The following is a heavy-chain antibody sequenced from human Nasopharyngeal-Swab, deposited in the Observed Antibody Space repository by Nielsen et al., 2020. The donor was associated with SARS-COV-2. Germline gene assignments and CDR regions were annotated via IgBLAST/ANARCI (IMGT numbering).Heavy chain of an antibody. CDR3: ARDPGPADYDFWSGYPGGMDV. Sequence: GGSLRLSCAASGITFSSYSMNWVRQAPGKGLEWVSSISSSSSYIYYADSVKCRFTISRNNAKNSLYLQMNSLRAEDTAVYYCARDPGPADYDFWSGYPGGMDVWGQGTTVTVSS. CDR1: GITFSSYS. J-gene: IGHJ6*02. V-gene: IGHV3-21*01. D-gene: IGHD3-3*01. CDR2: ISSSSSYI.